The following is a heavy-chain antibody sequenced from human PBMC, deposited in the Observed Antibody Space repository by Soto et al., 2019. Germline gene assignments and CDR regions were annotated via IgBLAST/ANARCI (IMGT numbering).Heavy chain of an antibody. CDR1: GGSISSGGYY. D-gene: IGHD2-8*01. J-gene: IGHJ5*02. CDR2: IYYSGST. Sequence: TLSLTCTVSGGSISSGGYYWSWIRQHPGKGLEWIGYIYYSGSTYYNPSLKSRVTISVDTSKNQFSLKLSSVTAADTAVYYCAREHCTNGVCHRVDPWGQGTLVTVSS. CDR3: AREHCTNGVCHRVDP. V-gene: IGHV4-31*03.